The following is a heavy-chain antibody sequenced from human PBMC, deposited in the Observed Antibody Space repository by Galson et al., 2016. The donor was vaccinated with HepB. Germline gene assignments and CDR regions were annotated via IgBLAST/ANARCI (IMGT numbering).Heavy chain of an antibody. J-gene: IGHJ6*02. V-gene: IGHV1-46*01. CDR2: IYPYDGDT. CDR3: ARHQLQPAFYFYAMDV. Sequence: SVKVSCKASGYTFTSYYMHWVRQAPGQGLEWMGIIYPYDGDTTYAQRFQGRVTMTRDTSTSTVYMELSSLRSDDTGVYYCARHQLQPAFYFYAMDVWGQGTTVTVSS. CDR1: GYTFTSYY. D-gene: IGHD6-13*01.